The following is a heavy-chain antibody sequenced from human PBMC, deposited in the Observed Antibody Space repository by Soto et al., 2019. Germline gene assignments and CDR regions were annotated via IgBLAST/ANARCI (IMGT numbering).Heavy chain of an antibody. CDR2: INYVGSA. D-gene: IGHD5-18*01. V-gene: IGHV4-31*03. CDR1: GGSITNNNYY. J-gene: IGHJ4*02. Sequence: SETLSLTCTVSGGSITNNNYYWSWIRQHPGKGLEWIGYINYVGSAYYNPSLKSRLTLSVDTSKNQFFLKVTSVTAADTAVFYCARVPRSYGRSFMFDCWGQGTLVTVSS. CDR3: ARVPRSYGRSFMFDC.